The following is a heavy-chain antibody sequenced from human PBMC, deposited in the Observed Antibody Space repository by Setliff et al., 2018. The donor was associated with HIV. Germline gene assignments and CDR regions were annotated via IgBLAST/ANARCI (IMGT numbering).Heavy chain of an antibody. CDR2: IDKDGTTT. J-gene: IGHJ4*02. D-gene: IGHD3-22*01. CDR1: GFTFSSYS. V-gene: IGHV3-74*01. Sequence: GESLKISCVVSGFTFSSYSMNWVRQTPGKGPVWVSRIDKDGTTTSYADSVKGRFIISRDNAKNTLYLQMKSLRAEDTAVYYCASSLEFYYDTNGFYGSDYWGQGTRVTVSS. CDR3: ASSLEFYYDTNGFYGSDY.